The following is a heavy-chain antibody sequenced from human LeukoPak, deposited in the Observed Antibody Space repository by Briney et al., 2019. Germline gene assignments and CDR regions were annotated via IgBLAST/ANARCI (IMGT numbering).Heavy chain of an antibody. Sequence: GGSLRLSCAASGFTFSSYAMHWVRQAPGKGLEWVAAISYDGSNKYYAGSVKGRFTISRDNSKNTLYLQMNSLRAEDTAVYYCARDPGIVGATFDYWGQGTLVTVSS. CDR3: ARDPGIVGATFDY. D-gene: IGHD1-26*01. J-gene: IGHJ4*02. V-gene: IGHV3-30-3*01. CDR2: ISYDGSNK. CDR1: GFTFSSYA.